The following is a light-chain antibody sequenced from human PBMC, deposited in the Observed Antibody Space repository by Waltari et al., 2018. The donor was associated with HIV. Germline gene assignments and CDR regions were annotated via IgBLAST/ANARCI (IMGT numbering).Light chain of an antibody. CDR3: HQRYDWPLT. Sequence: DNVLSTASANLSLSPGGRTTPSCRASQTAGEYLAWYQHKPGQAPRLLIFDAFNRAIGIPARFSGSGSGTDFTLTITSLEPEDSAVYYCHQRYDWPLTFGQGTRVEIK. CDR2: DAF. CDR1: QTAGEY. J-gene: IGKJ1*01. V-gene: IGKV3-11*01.